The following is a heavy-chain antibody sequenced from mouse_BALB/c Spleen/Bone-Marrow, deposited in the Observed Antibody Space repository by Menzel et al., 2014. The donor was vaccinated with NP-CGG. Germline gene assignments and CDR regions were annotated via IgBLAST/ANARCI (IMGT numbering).Heavy chain of an antibody. V-gene: IGHV1-82*01. CDR3: ARHAYGNSYWYFDV. J-gene: IGHJ1*01. CDR1: GYAFSSSW. CDR2: IYPGDGDT. Sequence: QVQLQQSGPELVKPGASVKISCKASGYAFSSSWMNWVKQRPGQGPEWIGRIYPGDGDTNYNGKFKGKATLTADKSSSTAYMQLSSLTSVGSAVYFCARHAYGNSYWYFDVWGAGTTVTVSS. D-gene: IGHD2-1*01.